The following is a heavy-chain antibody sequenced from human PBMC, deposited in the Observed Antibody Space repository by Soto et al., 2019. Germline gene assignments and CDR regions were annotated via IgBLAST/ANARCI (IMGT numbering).Heavy chain of an antibody. CDR3: ACWGDIVPVAPSDFHR. J-gene: IGHJ4*02. Sequence: GGSLRLSCAASGFPFTNYWMNWVRQTPGKGLMWVSRISPDGSDVGYADSVEGRFTVSRDNAKNTLYLQMHSLRAEDTAIYYCACWGDIVPVAPSDFHRWGPGTLVTVSS. V-gene: IGHV3-74*01. CDR1: GFPFTNYW. D-gene: IGHD2-8*02. CDR2: ISPDGSDV.